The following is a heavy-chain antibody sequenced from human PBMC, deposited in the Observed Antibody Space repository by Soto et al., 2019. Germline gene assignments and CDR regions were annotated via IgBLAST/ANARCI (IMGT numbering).Heavy chain of an antibody. CDR1: GFSVGSNY. J-gene: IGHJ4*02. Sequence: EVQLVETGGGLIQPGGSLRLSCAASGFSVGSNYMSWVRQAPGKGLEWVSGIHPDGVMTVYADSVKGRFAISRDNAKNTMSLHMNSLRLEDTAVYYCTREGFDYWGQGTLVTVSS. V-gene: IGHV3-53*02. CDR2: IHPDGVMT. CDR3: TREGFDY.